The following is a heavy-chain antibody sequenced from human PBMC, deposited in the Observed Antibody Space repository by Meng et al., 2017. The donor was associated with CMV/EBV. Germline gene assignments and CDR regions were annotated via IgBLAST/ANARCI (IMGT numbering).Heavy chain of an antibody. CDR1: GGSFSGYY. D-gene: IGHD5-18*01. CDR2: INHSGST. V-gene: IGHV4-34*01. CDR3: ARTAMVTRGYPFDY. Sequence: SETLSLTCAVYGGSFSGYYWSWIRQPPGKGPEWIGEINHSGSTNYNPSLKSRVTISVDTSKNQFSLKLSSVTAADTAVYYCARTAMVTRGYPFDYWGQGTLVTVSS. J-gene: IGHJ4*02.